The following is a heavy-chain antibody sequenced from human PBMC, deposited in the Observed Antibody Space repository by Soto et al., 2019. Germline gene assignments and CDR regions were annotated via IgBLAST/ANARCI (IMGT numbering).Heavy chain of an antibody. CDR2: IKPDNGDT. D-gene: IGHD3-10*01. J-gene: IGHJ5*02. CDR1: GYPFSKYG. Sequence: QLQLVQSGAEVEGPGASVMVSCKAYGYPFSKYGISWIRQAPGQGLEWMGWIKPDNGDTNYAQKFQGRVTMTTDTSSNTAYMELRSLRSDDTAVYYCATSSDSGFDHWGQGTLVSVSS. CDR3: ATSSDSGFDH. V-gene: IGHV1-18*04.